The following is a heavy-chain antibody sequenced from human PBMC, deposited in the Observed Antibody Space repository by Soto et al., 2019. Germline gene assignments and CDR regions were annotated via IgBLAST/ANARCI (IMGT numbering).Heavy chain of an antibody. Sequence: QVQLVQSGAEVKKPGSSVKVSCKASGGTFSSYISWVRQAPGQGLGWMGRIIPILGIANYAQKFQGKVTITADKSTSTAYMELSSLRSEDTAVYYCANLATADTLDYWGQGTLVTVSS. CDR2: IIPILGIA. CDR3: ANLATADTLDY. V-gene: IGHV1-69*02. D-gene: IGHD6-13*01. J-gene: IGHJ4*02. CDR1: GGTFSSY.